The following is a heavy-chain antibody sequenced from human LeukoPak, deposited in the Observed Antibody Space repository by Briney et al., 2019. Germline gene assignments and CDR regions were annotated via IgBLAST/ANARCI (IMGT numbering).Heavy chain of an antibody. V-gene: IGHV3-23*01. CDR2: ISGSGGST. J-gene: IGHJ6*02. CDR1: GFTFSSYA. CDR3: AVLPGGATMVSLHYYYGMDV. D-gene: IGHD4-23*01. Sequence: QSGGSLRLSCAASGFTFSSYAMSWVRQAPGKGLEWVSAISGSGGSTYHADSVKGRFTISRDNSKNTLYLQMNSLRAEDTAVYYCAVLPGGATMVSLHYYYGMDVWGQGTTVTVSS.